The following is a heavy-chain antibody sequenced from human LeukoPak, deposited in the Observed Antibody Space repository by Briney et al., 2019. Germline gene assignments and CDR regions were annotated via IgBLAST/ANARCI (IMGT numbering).Heavy chain of an antibody. Sequence: GASVKVSCKVSGYTLTELSMHWVRQAPGKGLEWMGGFDPEDGETIYAQKFQGRVTMTEDTSTDTAYMELSSLRSEGTAVYYCATRFFHGSGWYTYYFDYWGQGTLVTVSS. V-gene: IGHV1-24*01. CDR1: GYTLTELS. CDR3: ATRFFHGSGWYTYYFDY. J-gene: IGHJ4*02. D-gene: IGHD6-19*01. CDR2: FDPEDGET.